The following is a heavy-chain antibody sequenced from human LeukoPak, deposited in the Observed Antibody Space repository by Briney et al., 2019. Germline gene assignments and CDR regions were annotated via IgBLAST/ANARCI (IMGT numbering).Heavy chain of an antibody. CDR1: GFTFSGYS. D-gene: IGHD5-18*01. V-gene: IGHV3-11*01. Sequence: RGSLRLSCAASGFTFSGYSMIWIRQAPGKGLEWLSYISSSASTIYYADSVKGRFTVSRDNAKNSLYLQMNSLRAEDTAVYYCARGQERYSYGQYYFDYWGQGTLVTVSS. CDR2: ISSSASTI. J-gene: IGHJ4*02. CDR3: ARGQERYSYGQYYFDY.